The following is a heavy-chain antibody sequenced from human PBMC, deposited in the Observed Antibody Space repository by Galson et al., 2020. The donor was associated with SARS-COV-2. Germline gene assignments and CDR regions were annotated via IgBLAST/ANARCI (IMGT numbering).Heavy chain of an antibody. D-gene: IGHD2-21*01. J-gene: IGHJ3*02. CDR1: GFTFSSYW. CDR2: IKQDGSEK. CDR3: ARDYCGGDCYFPDAFDI. V-gene: IGHV3-7*03. Sequence: GGSLRLSCAASGFTFSSYWMSWVRQAPGKGLEWVANIKQDGSEKYYVDSVKGRFTISRDNAKNSLYLQMNSLRAEDTAVYYCARDYCGGDCYFPDAFDIWGQGTMVTVSS.